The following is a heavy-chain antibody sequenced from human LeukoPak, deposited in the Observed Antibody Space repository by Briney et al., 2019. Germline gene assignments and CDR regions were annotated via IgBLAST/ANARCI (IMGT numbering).Heavy chain of an antibody. D-gene: IGHD3-9*01. V-gene: IGHV1-69*05. Sequence: GASVKVSCKASGGTFSSYAISWVRQAPGQGLEWMGGIIPIFGTANYAQKFQGRVTMTTDTSTSTAYMELRSLRSDDTAVYYCARETYYDILTGYPGFDYWGQGTLVTVSS. J-gene: IGHJ4*02. CDR1: GGTFSSYA. CDR3: ARETYYDILTGYPGFDY. CDR2: IIPIFGTA.